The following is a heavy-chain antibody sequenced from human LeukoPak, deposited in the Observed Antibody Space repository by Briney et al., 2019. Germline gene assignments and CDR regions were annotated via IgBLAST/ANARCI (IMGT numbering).Heavy chain of an antibody. CDR3: AREDERGQWLVPYYY. D-gene: IGHD6-19*01. CDR1: GFPLCSYS. J-gene: IGHJ4*02. Sequence: RSGGSLRLSCAASGFPLCSYSMNCVRQAPGKGLEWVSSISSSSSYIYYADSVKGRFTISRDNAKNSLYLQMNSLRAEATAVYYCAREDERGQWLVPYYYWGQGTLVTVSS. V-gene: IGHV3-21*01. CDR2: ISSSSSYI.